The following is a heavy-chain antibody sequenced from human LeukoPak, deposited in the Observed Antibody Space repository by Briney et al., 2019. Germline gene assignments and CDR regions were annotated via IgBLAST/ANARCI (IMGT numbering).Heavy chain of an antibody. CDR1: GFTFAGYS. Sequence: GGSLRLSCAASGFTFAGYSMNWVRQAPGKGLEWVSSISGDSTYIYNAGSVKGRFTISRDNAQASLYLQMISLRADDTAVYYCARVSGRLERQSDLDYWGQGTLVIVSS. CDR2: ISGDSTYI. J-gene: IGHJ4*02. CDR3: ARVSGRLERQSDLDY. V-gene: IGHV3-21*01. D-gene: IGHD1-1*01.